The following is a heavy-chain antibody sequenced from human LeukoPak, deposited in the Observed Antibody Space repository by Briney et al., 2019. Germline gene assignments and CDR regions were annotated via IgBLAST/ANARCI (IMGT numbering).Heavy chain of an antibody. CDR3: ARGSHTPVAHYYYGMDV. V-gene: IGHV4-31*03. CDR1: GGSISSGGYY. D-gene: IGHD2-15*01. J-gene: IGHJ6*02. CDR2: IYYSGST. Sequence: SETLSLTCTVSGGSISSGGYYWSWIRQHPGKGLEWIGYIYYSGSTYYNPSLKSRVTISVDTSKNQFSLKLSSVTAADTAVYYCARGSHTPVAHYYYGMDVWGQGTTVTVSS.